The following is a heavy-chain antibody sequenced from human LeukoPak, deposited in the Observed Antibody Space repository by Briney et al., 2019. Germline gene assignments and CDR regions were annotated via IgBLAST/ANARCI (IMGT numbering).Heavy chain of an antibody. Sequence: GGSLRLSCAASGFTFGSYAMSWVRQAPGKGLEWVSAISGSGGSTYYADSVKGRFTISRDNSKNTLYLQMNSLRAEDTAVYYCARDGYCSSTSCYRAYNWFDPWGQGTLVTVSS. J-gene: IGHJ5*02. CDR3: ARDGYCSSTSCYRAYNWFDP. CDR1: GFTFGSYA. V-gene: IGHV3-23*01. CDR2: ISGSGGST. D-gene: IGHD2-2*02.